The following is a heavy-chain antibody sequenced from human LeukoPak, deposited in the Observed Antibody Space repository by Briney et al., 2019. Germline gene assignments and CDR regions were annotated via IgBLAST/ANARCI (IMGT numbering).Heavy chain of an antibody. J-gene: IGHJ4*02. Sequence: GGSLRLSCAASGFTFSSYWMSWVRQAPGKGLEWVSAISGSGGSTYYADSVKGRFTISRDNSKNTLYLQMNSLRAEDTAVYYCASQVQWLVRLVDYWGQGTLVTVSS. CDR1: GFTFSSYW. V-gene: IGHV3-23*01. CDR2: ISGSGGST. D-gene: IGHD6-19*01. CDR3: ASQVQWLVRLVDY.